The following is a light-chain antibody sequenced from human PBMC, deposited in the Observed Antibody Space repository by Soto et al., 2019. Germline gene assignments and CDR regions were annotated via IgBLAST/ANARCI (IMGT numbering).Light chain of an antibody. CDR2: DAS. V-gene: IGKV1-33*01. CDR3: QQYENLPT. CDR1: QNINNY. J-gene: IGKJ5*01. Sequence: DIHMTQSPSSLSASIGDGVTITCQASQNINNYLNWYQQKPGRAPKLLIYDASNLEAGVPSRFRGSGSGTDFTFTISRLQPEDIATYYCQQYENLPTFGQGTRLEIK.